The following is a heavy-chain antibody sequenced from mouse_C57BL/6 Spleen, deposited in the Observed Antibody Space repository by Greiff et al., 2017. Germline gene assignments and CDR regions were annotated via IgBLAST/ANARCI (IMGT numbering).Heavy chain of an antibody. V-gene: IGHV1-26*01. J-gene: IGHJ3*01. Sequence: EVQLQQSGPELVKPGASVKISCKASGYTFTDYYMNWVKQSHGKSLEWSGDNNPNNGGTSYNQKFKGKATLAIDKSSSTAYMELLSLTSEDSAVYYCAREYGLRRGFAYWGQGTLVTVSA. CDR2: NNPNNGGT. D-gene: IGHD2-4*01. CDR3: AREYGLRRGFAY. CDR1: GYTFTDYY.